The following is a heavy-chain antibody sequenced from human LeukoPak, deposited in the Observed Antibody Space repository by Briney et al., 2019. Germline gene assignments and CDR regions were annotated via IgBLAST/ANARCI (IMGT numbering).Heavy chain of an antibody. CDR1: GFTFDDYA. CDR2: INSDGSST. D-gene: IGHD3-10*01. V-gene: IGHV3-74*01. CDR3: ASCVDTYYYGSGSYTPPDY. Sequence: GRSLRLSCAASGFTFDDYAMHWVRQAPGKGLVWVSRINSDGSSTSYADSVKGRFTISRDNAKNTLYLQMNSLRAEDTAVYYCASCVDTYYYGSGSYTPPDYWGQGTLVTVSS. J-gene: IGHJ4*02.